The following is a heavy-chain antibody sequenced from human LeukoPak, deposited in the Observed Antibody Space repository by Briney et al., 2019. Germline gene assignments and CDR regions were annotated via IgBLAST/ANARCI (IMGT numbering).Heavy chain of an antibody. J-gene: IGHJ4*02. CDR1: GFTFSGSA. D-gene: IGHD2-2*01. CDR2: ISAGGGST. V-gene: IGHV3-23*01. Sequence: GGSLRLSCAASGFTFSGSAMHWVRQAPGKGLEWVSAISAGGGSTYYADSVKGRFTISRDNSRSTLYLQMNSLRAEDTAVYYCAKDIVVVPAAMGDYWGQGTLVTVSS. CDR3: AKDIVVVPAAMGDY.